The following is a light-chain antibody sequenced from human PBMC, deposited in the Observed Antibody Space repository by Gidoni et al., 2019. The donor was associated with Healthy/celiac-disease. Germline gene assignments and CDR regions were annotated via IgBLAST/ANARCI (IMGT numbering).Light chain of an antibody. CDR3: QQYYSTPRWT. CDR2: WAS. CDR1: QSVLYSSNNKNY. J-gene: IGKJ1*01. V-gene: IGKV4-1*01. Sequence: DIFITQSPASLSVSLGERASINCKSSQSVLYSSNNKNYLAWYQQKPGQPPKLLIYWASTREAGVPDRFSGSGSGTDFTLTISSLQAEDVAVYYCQQYYSTPRWTFGQGTKVEIK.